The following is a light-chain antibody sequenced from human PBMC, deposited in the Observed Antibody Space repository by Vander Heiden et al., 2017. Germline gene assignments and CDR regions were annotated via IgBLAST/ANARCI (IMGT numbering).Light chain of an antibody. V-gene: IGKV3-15*01. CDR3: QQYNNWPPWT. Sequence: DIVMTQSPATLSVCAGERATLSCRASLRVTTSFAWYQQKPSQHPRILIYGASTRATGVPAWLSSSGYGTEYTLTISSLQSEDFVVNFCQQYNNWPPWTFGQGTKVEIK. CDR1: LRVTTS. J-gene: IGKJ1*01. CDR2: GAS.